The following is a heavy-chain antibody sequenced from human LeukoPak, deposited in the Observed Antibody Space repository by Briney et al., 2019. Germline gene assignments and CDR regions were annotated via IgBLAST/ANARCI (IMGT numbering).Heavy chain of an antibody. CDR2: ISHSGST. J-gene: IGHJ4*02. Sequence: PSETLSLTCTVSGGSIGGSAYYWAWIRQPPGKGLEWMGSISHSGSTYDNPSLKSRVTISVDTSKNQFSLKLKSVTAADTAVYYCARAENYYFDSDRGDYFDYWGQGTLLTVSS. D-gene: IGHD3-22*01. V-gene: IGHV4-39*07. CDR1: GGSIGGSAYY. CDR3: ARAENYYFDSDRGDYFDY.